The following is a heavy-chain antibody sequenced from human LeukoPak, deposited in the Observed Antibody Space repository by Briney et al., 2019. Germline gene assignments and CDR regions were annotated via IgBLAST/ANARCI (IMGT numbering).Heavy chain of an antibody. Sequence: GGTLGLSCADPGFTFSSYSMNWVCQAPGKGLERVSSISSSSSYIYYADSVKGRFTISRDNAKNSLYLQMNSLRAEDTAVYYCARVGILTGESRYYFDYWGQGTLVTVSS. CDR2: ISSSSSYI. CDR3: ARVGILTGESRYYFDY. D-gene: IGHD7-27*01. J-gene: IGHJ4*02. V-gene: IGHV3-21*01. CDR1: GFTFSSYS.